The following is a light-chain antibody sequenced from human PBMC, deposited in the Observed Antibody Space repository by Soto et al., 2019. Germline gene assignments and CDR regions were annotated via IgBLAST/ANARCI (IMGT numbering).Light chain of an antibody. CDR1: HSVSSN. Sequence: DIVMTQSPATLSVSPGERATLSCRASHSVSSNLAWYQQKPGQAPRLLIYGASTRATGIPARFSGSGSGTEFTLTISSLQSEDFAFYFCQHFNDRPPWTFGQGTKGEIK. J-gene: IGKJ1*01. CDR3: QHFNDRPPWT. CDR2: GAS. V-gene: IGKV3-15*01.